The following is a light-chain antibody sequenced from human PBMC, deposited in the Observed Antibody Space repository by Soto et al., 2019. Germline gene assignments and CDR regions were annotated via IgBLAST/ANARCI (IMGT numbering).Light chain of an antibody. CDR2: LNSDGSH. CDR3: HTWGTGIQV. V-gene: IGLV4-69*01. CDR1: SGHSSYA. Sequence: QPVLTQSPSASASLGASVKLTCTLSSGHSSYAIAWHQQQPEKGPRYLMKLNSDGSHNKGDGIPDRFSGSSSGAERYLTISTLQSDDEADYYCHTWGTGIQVFGGGTKLTVL. J-gene: IGLJ2*01.